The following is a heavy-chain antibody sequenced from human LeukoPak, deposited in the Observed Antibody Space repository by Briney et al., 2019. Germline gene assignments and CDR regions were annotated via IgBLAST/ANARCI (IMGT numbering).Heavy chain of an antibody. V-gene: IGHV3-15*07. CDR2: IKSKTDGGTT. Sequence: GGSLRLSCAASGFTFSNAWMNWVRQAPGKGLEWVGRIKSKTDGGTTDYAAPVKGRFTISRDDSKNTLYLQMSSLKTEDTAVYYCTTALYDILTGYYPSWGQGTLVTVSS. J-gene: IGHJ4*02. CDR1: GFTFSNAW. CDR3: TTALYDILTGYYPS. D-gene: IGHD3-9*01.